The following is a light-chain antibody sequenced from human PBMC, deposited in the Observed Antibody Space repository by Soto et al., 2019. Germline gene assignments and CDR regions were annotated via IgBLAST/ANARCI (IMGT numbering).Light chain of an antibody. V-gene: IGLV1-36*01. Sequence: QSVLTQPPSVSEAPRQRVTISCTVSTSSIGNNAVHWFQQFPGKAPKLLVYYDDLVPSGVSARFSGSKSGTSASLAISGLQSEDEAYYYCAAWDDSLNTYVFGPGTKVTVL. CDR2: YDD. CDR3: AAWDDSLNTYV. CDR1: TSSIGNNA. J-gene: IGLJ1*01.